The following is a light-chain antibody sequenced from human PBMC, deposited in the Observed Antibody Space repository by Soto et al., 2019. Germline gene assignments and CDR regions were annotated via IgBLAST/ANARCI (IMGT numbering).Light chain of an antibody. V-gene: IGLV2-23*02. Sequence: QSVLTQPASVSGSPGQSITISCTGTSSDVGSYNLVSWYQQHPGKAPKLMIYEVSKRPSGVSNRFSGSKSGNTASLTISGLQAEDEADYFCCSYAGSSSIDVFGTGTKRTVL. J-gene: IGLJ1*01. CDR2: EVS. CDR3: CSYAGSSSIDV. CDR1: SSDVGSYNL.